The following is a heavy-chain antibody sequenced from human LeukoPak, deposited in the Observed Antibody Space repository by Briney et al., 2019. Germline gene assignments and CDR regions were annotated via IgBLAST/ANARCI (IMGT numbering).Heavy chain of an antibody. J-gene: IGHJ3*02. Sequence: GGSLRLSCAASGFTSDDYAIHWVRQAPGKGLEWVSGISGSGGSTYYADSVKGRFTISRDNSKNTLYLQMNSLRAEDTAVYYCSIVDFWSGSDAFDIWGQGTMVTVSS. CDR3: SIVDFWSGSDAFDI. V-gene: IGHV3-23*01. D-gene: IGHD3-3*01. CDR2: ISGSGGST. CDR1: GFTSDDYA.